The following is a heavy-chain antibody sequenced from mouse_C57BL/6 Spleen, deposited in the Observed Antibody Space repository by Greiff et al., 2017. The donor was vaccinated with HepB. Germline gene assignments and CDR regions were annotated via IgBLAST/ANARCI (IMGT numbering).Heavy chain of an antibody. CDR2: INPYNGGT. V-gene: IGHV1-19*01. CDR3: ARRPSNHYFDY. Sequence: VQLQQSGPVLVKPGASVKMSCKASGYTFTDYYMNWVKQSHGKSLEWIGVINPYNGGTSYNQKFKGKATLTVDKSSSTAYMELNSLTSEDSAVYYCARRPSNHYFDYWGQGTTLTVSS. J-gene: IGHJ2*01. D-gene: IGHD2-10*02. CDR1: GYTFTDYY.